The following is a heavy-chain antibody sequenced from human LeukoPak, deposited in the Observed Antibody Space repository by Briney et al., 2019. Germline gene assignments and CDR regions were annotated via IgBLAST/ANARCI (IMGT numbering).Heavy chain of an antibody. CDR3: AKDWGGCSSTSCYTAGFDP. CDR2: IYSGGST. D-gene: IGHD2-2*02. V-gene: IGHV3-53*01. J-gene: IGHJ5*02. CDR1: GFTVSSNY. Sequence: GGSLRLSCAASGFTVSSNYMSWVRQAPGKGLEWVSVIYSGGSTYYADSVKGRFTISRDNSKNTLYLQMNSLRAEDTAVYYCAKDWGGCSSTSCYTAGFDPWGQGTLVTVSS.